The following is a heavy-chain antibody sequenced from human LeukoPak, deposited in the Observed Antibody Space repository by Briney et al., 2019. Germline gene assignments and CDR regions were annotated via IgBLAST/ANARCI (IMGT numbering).Heavy chain of an antibody. CDR1: CYTLTSYG. CDR3: ARDQVEYGSGSYYTFDY. J-gene: IGHJ4*02. CDR2: ISAYNGNT. Sequence: GASVQVSCKASCYTLTSYGISRVRHAPGQRLEWMGWISAYNGNTNYAQKLQGRVTMTTDTSTSTAYMELRSLRSDDTAVYYCARDQVEYGSGSYYTFDYWGQGTLVTVSS. D-gene: IGHD3-10*01. V-gene: IGHV1-18*04.